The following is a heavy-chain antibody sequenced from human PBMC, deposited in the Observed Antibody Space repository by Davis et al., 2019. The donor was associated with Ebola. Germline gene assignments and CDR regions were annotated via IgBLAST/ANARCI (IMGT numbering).Heavy chain of an antibody. CDR2: INHSGST. CDR3: ARQIGYRYYYGMDV. V-gene: IGHV4-34*01. J-gene: IGHJ6*02. Sequence: SETLSLTCAVYGGSFSGYYWSWIRQPPGKGLEWIGEINHSGSTNYNPSLKSRVTISVDTSKNQFSLKLSSVTSADTAVYYCARQIGYRYYYGMDVWGQGTTVTVSS. D-gene: IGHD5-24*01. CDR1: GGSFSGYY.